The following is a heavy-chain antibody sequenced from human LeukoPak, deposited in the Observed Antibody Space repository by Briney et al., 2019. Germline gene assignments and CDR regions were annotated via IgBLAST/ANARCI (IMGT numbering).Heavy chain of an antibody. CDR3: AARYYDFWSGYYTGDY. D-gene: IGHD3-3*01. J-gene: IGHJ4*02. CDR1: GGSFSGYY. CDR2: INHSGST. V-gene: IGHV4-34*01. Sequence: SETLPLTCAVYGGSFSGYYWSWIRQPPGKGLEWIGEINHSGSTNYNPSLKSRVTISVDTSKNQFSLKLSSVTAADTAVYYCAARYYDFWSGYYTGDYWGQGTLVTVSS.